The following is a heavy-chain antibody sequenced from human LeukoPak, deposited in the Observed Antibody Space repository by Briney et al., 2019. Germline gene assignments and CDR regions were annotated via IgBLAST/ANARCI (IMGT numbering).Heavy chain of an antibody. CDR2: IYYSGST. J-gene: IGHJ4*02. CDR3: ARDRSGYDLFDY. Sequence: SETLSLTCTVSGGSISSGAYYWSWIPQPPGKGLEWNGYIYYSGSTYYNPSLKSRVTISVDTSKNQFSLKLSSVTAADTAVYYCARDRSGYDLFDYWGQGTLLTVSS. CDR1: GGSISSGAYY. V-gene: IGHV4-30-4*01. D-gene: IGHD5-12*01.